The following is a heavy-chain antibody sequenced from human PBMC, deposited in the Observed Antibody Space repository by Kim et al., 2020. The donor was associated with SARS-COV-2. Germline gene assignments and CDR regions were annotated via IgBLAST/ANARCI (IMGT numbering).Heavy chain of an antibody. Sequence: ASVKVSCKASGYTFTSYAMNWVRQAPGQGLEWMGWINTNTGNPTYAQGFTGRFVFSLDTSVSTAYLQISSLKAEDTAVYYCAREKRELLRYFDWLLYSRDAFDIWGQGTMVTVSS. CDR2: INTNTGNP. J-gene: IGHJ3*02. CDR3: AREKRELLRYFDWLLYSRDAFDI. V-gene: IGHV7-4-1*02. D-gene: IGHD3-9*01. CDR1: GYTFTSYA.